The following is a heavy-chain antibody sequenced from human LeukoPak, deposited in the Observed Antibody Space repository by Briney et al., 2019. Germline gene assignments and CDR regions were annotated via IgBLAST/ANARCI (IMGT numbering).Heavy chain of an antibody. V-gene: IGHV3-74*01. CDR2: INSDGRST. CDR1: GFTFSSYW. D-gene: IGHD3-22*01. CDR3: ARGPSYYYDSSGYYYPNY. J-gene: IGHJ4*02. Sequence: GGSLRLSCAASGFTFSSYWMHWVRQAPGKGLVWVSRINSDGRSTSYADSVKGRFTISRDNAKNTLYLQMNSLRAEDTAVYYCARGPSYYYDSSGYYYPNYWGQGTLVTLSS.